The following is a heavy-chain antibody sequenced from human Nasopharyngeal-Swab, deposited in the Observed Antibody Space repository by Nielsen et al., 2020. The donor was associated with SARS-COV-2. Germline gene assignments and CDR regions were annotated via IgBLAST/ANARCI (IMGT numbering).Heavy chain of an antibody. V-gene: IGHV3-30*18. CDR3: AKDLSYGSGHAFDY. D-gene: IGHD3-10*01. CDR1: GFTFSSYD. CDR2: ISHDGYKK. Sequence: GGSLTLSCAASGFTFSSYDMHWVRQVQGKGLGWVAVISHDGYKKHYVDFVKGRFTISRDNSKNTVFLQMERLRGEDTAVYFCAKDLSYGSGHAFDYWGQGTLVTVSS. J-gene: IGHJ4*02.